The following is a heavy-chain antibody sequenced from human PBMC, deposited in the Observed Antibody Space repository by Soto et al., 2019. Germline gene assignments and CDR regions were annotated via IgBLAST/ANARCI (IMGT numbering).Heavy chain of an antibody. CDR3: ANTVDTATGPPDNWFDP. CDR2: ISAYNGNT. V-gene: IGHV1-18*04. CDR1: GYTFTSYG. Sequence: ASVKVSCKAAGYTFTSYGISWVRQAPGQGLEWMGWISAYNGNTNYAQKLQGRVTMTTDTSTSTAYMELRSLRSDDTAVYYCANTVDTATGPPDNWFDPWGQGTLVTVSS. J-gene: IGHJ5*02. D-gene: IGHD5-18*01.